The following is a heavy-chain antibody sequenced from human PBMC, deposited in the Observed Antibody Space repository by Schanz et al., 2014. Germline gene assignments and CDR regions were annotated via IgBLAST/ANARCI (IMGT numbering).Heavy chain of an antibody. D-gene: IGHD1-26*01. CDR3: ARFNSGSHSPPYYYYGMDV. CDR2: ISAYSGNS. V-gene: IGHV1-18*01. J-gene: IGHJ6*02. CDR1: GYTLTGFG. Sequence: QVQLVQSGAEVKKPGASVKVSCKASGYTLTGFGVSWVRQAPGQGREWMGWISAYSGNSKYAQKLQGRVTMTTDTSTTAASMGPRSLTSDDTAVYYCARFNSGSHSPPYYYYGMDVWGQGTTVTVSS.